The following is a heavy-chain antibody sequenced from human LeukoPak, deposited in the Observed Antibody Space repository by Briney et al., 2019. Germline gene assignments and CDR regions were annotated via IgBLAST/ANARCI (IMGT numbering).Heavy chain of an antibody. CDR1: GFTFRNHG. D-gene: IGHD1-14*01. J-gene: IGHJ4*02. CDR2: IKSKSDGGTT. CDR3: ATWGSYRG. Sequence: GGSLRLSCAASGFTFRNHGMHWVRQAPGKGLEWVGRIKSKSDGGTTDYAAPVKGRFTISRDDSKNTLYLQMNSLKTEDTAVYYCATWGSYRGWGQGSLVTVSS. V-gene: IGHV3-15*01.